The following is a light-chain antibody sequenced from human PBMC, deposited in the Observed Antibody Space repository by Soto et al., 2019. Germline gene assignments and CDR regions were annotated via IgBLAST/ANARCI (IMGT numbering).Light chain of an antibody. V-gene: IGKV3-20*01. Sequence: EIVLTQSPCTLSLSPGDRVTLSCRASQSVSSTSLAWYQQKPGQAPRLLIYGASSRATAIPDRFSGSGSGTDFTLTISGLEPEDFAVYYCQQYGSSPRTFGQGTKVDIK. J-gene: IGKJ1*01. CDR1: QSVSSTS. CDR2: GAS. CDR3: QQYGSSPRT.